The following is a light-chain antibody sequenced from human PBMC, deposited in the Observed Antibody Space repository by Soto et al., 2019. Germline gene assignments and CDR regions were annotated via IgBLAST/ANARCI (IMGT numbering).Light chain of an antibody. CDR3: SSYITSTTLVV. J-gene: IGLJ2*01. CDR1: SSDVDDYNY. CDR2: EVS. V-gene: IGLV2-14*01. Sequence: QSALTQPASVSGSPGQSITISCTGTSSDVDDYNYVSWYQQHPGKAPKLMIYEVSNRPSGVSNRFSGSKSGNTASLTISGLQAGDEAAYYCSSYITSTTLVVFGGGTKLTVL.